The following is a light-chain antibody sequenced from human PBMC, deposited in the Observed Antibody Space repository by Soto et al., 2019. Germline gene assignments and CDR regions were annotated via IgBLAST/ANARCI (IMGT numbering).Light chain of an antibody. V-gene: IGKV3-20*01. CDR1: QSVSSSY. J-gene: IGKJ2*01. Sequence: EIVLTQSPGTLSLSPGERATLSCRASQSVSSSYLAWYQQKPGQAPSLLIYGASSSATGIPDRFSGSGSGTDFTLTISRLEPEDFAVYYCQQYDSTPMYTFGQGTKLEIK. CDR3: QQYDSTPMYT. CDR2: GAS.